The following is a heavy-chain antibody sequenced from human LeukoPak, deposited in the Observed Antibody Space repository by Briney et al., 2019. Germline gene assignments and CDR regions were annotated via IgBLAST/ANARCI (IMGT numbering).Heavy chain of an antibody. CDR1: GGSISSSSYY. CDR2: IYYSGST. J-gene: IGHJ3*02. D-gene: IGHD3-22*01. Sequence: SETLSLTCTVSGGSISSSSYYWGWIRQPPGKGLEWIGSIYYSGSTYYNPSLKSRVTISVDTSENQFSLKLSSVTAADTAVYYCASYGSSGYKGAFDIWGQGTMVTVSS. V-gene: IGHV4-39*01. CDR3: ASYGSSGYKGAFDI.